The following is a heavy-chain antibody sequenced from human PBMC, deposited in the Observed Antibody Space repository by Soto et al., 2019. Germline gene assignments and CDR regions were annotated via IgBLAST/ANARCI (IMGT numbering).Heavy chain of an antibody. D-gene: IGHD3-10*01. CDR3: ARDRPRAEDSESYYDPFDI. CDR1: GYIFSNYV. V-gene: IGHV1-3*01. J-gene: IGHJ3*02. Sequence: QVHLIQSGAEVKKPGASVKVSCEASGYIFSNYVIHWVRQAPGQSLEWMGWISPGNGDTRYSQKFQGRVTITRDTFGGTVYMELGSLRFEDTTVYYCARDRPRAEDSESYYDPFDIWGQGTLVTVSS. CDR2: ISPGNGDT.